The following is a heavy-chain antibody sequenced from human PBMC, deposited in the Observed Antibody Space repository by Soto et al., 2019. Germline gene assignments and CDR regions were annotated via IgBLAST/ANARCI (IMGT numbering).Heavy chain of an antibody. V-gene: IGHV3-7*03. D-gene: IGHD1-26*01. CDR3: ASGGWETPI. Sequence: EVQLVESGGGLVQPGGSLRLSCAASGFSFSTYRMSWVRQAPGKGLEWVATIKPDGSDKYYVDSVKGRFTISRDNAKKSLLLQMNSLTAEDTAVYYCASGGWETPIWGQGTLVTVSS. CDR2: IKPDGSDK. J-gene: IGHJ4*02. CDR1: GFSFSTYR.